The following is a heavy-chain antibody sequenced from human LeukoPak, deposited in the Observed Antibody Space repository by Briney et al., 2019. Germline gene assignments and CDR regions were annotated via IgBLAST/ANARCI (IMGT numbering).Heavy chain of an antibody. CDR1: GFTFSNAW. CDR2: IKSKTARGTT. J-gene: IGHJ4*02. D-gene: IGHD3-16*02. CDR3: TTPVWGNYLSLGY. V-gene: IGHV3-15*01. Sequence: PGGSLRLSCAASGFTFSNAWMSWVRQAPGKGLEWVGRIKSKTARGTTDYAAPVKGRFTISSDDSKNTLYLQMNSLKTDDTAVYYCTTPVWGNYLSLGYWGQGTLVTVSS.